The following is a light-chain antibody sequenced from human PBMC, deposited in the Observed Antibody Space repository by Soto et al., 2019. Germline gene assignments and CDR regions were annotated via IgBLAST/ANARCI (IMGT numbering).Light chain of an antibody. CDR1: RDISNH. J-gene: IGKJ2*01. Sequence: DIQMTQSPSSLSASVGGRITITCQASRDISNHLNWYQQKPGEAPNLLISDASSLETGVPSRFSGNGSATDFTFIISSLQPEDVATYYCQQCQNLPYTFGQGTKLEIK. V-gene: IGKV1-33*01. CDR2: DAS. CDR3: QQCQNLPYT.